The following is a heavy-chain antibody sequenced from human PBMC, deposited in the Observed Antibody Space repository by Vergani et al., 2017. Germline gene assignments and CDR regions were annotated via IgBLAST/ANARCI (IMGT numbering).Heavy chain of an antibody. J-gene: IGHJ5*01. CDR3: AKGGWNYWFDS. CDR2: INTNGDNT. CDR1: GFSFTTYA. V-gene: IGHV3-23*01. D-gene: IGHD1-1*01. Sequence: EVQLLESGGDLVQPGGSLRLSCAASGFSFTTYAMSWVRQAPGKGLEWVPTINTNGDNTRYGDSVKGRFTISRDNSKSTLYLQMNSLRAEDTAIYYCAKGGWNYWFDSWGQGTLVIVS.